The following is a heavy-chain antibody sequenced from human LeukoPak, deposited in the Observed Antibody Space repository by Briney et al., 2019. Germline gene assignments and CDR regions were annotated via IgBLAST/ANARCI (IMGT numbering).Heavy chain of an antibody. D-gene: IGHD1-14*01. CDR2: IKQDGSEK. CDR1: GFTFSSYW. Sequence: PGGALRLSCAASGFTFSSYWMSWVRQAPGKGLELVANIKQDGSEKYYVDSVKGRFAISRDNAKNSLYLQMNSLRAEDTAVYYCARNQRRLDYWGQGTLVTVSS. V-gene: IGHV3-7*01. J-gene: IGHJ4*02. CDR3: ARNQRRLDY.